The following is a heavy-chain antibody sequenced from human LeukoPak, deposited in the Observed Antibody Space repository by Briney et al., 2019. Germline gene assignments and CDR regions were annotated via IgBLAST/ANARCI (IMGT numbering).Heavy chain of an antibody. Sequence: GGSLRLSCAASGFTFSSYAMSWVRQAPGKGLEWVSAISGSGGSTYYADSVKGRFTISRDNSKNTLYLQMNSLSVEDTAVYYCAREWFGEYSGRRAFDYWGQGSLVTVSS. CDR3: AREWFGEYSGRRAFDY. V-gene: IGHV3-23*01. J-gene: IGHJ4*02. CDR1: GFTFSSYA. D-gene: IGHD3-10*01. CDR2: ISGSGGST.